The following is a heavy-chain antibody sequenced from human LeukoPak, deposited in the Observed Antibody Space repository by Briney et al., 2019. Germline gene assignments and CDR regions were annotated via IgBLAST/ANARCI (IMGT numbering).Heavy chain of an antibody. CDR2: IYYSGST. Sequence: KPSETLSLTCTVSGGSISSSSYYWGWIRQPPGKGLEWIGSIYYSGSTYYNPSLKSRVTISGDTSKNQFSLKLSSVTAADTAVYYCARALGHYDSSGYRPSSEFDPWGQGTLVTVSS. CDR1: GGSISSSSYY. V-gene: IGHV4-39*02. CDR3: ARALGHYDSSGYRPSSEFDP. J-gene: IGHJ5*02. D-gene: IGHD3-22*01.